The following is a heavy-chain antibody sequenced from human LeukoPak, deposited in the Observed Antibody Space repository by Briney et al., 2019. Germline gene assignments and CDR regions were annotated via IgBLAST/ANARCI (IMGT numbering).Heavy chain of an antibody. D-gene: IGHD7-27*01. V-gene: IGHV3-23*01. J-gene: IGHJ4*02. CDR1: GFAFSNYG. Sequence: PGGTLRLSCAASGFAFSNYGMNWVRQAPGKGLEWVSGITGSGSTTYYADSVKGRFTTSRDNSKNTLYLQMNSPKAEDTAAYYCAKDGNWARFENWGQGTLVTVSS. CDR2: ITGSGSTT. CDR3: AKDGNWARFEN.